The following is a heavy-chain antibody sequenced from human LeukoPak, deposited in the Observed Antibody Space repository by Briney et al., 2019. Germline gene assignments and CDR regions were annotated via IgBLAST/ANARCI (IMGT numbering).Heavy chain of an antibody. D-gene: IGHD2-8*01. CDR2: INPNSGGT. CDR3: ARDRYCTNGVCYKGMDV. CDR1: GYTFTGYY. Sequence: ASVKVSCKASGYTFTGYYMHWVRQAPGQGLEWMGWINPNSGGTNYAQKVQGRVTMTRDTAISTAYMELSRLRSDDTAVYYCARDRYCTNGVCYKGMDVWGQGTTVTVSS. J-gene: IGHJ6*02. V-gene: IGHV1-2*02.